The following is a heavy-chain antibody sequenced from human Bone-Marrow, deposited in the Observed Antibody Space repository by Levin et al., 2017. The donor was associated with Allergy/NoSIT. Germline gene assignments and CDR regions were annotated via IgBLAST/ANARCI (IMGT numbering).Heavy chain of an antibody. CDR1: GFTFSDYY. D-gene: IGHD2-21*01. V-gene: IGHV3-11*05. CDR3: ARGIWGVVIPATFDY. CDR2: ISGGSSSI. J-gene: IGHJ4*02. Sequence: GESLKISCPVSGFTFSDYYMSWIRQAPGKGLEWVSYISGGSSSINYADSVKGRFTISRDNAKKLLYLQMNNLRAEDTAVYYCARGIWGVVIPATFDYWGQGTLVTVSS.